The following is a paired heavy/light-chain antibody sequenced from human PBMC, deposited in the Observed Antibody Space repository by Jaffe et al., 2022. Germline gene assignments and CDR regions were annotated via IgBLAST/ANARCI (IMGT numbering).Heavy chain of an antibody. Sequence: QVQLQESGPGLVKPSETLSLTCAVSGYSISSGYYWGWIRQPPGKGLEWIGSIYHSGSTYYNPSLKSRVTISVDTSKNQFSLKLSSVTAADTAVYYCARVCEQWLAYYYYYMDVWGKGTTVTVSS. J-gene: IGHJ6*03. CDR3: ARVCEQWLAYYYYYMDV. CDR1: GYSISSGYY. V-gene: IGHV4-38-2*01. CDR2: IYHSGST. D-gene: IGHD6-19*01.
Light chain of an antibody. V-gene: IGLV3-19*01. CDR3: NSRDSSGNHLDV. CDR2: GKN. Sequence: SSELTQDPAVSVALGQTVRITCQGDSLRSYYASWYQQKPGQAPVLVIYGKNNRPSGIPDRFSGSSSGNTASLTITGAQAEDEADYYCNSRDSSGNHLDVFGTGTKVTVL. J-gene: IGLJ1*01. CDR1: SLRSYY.